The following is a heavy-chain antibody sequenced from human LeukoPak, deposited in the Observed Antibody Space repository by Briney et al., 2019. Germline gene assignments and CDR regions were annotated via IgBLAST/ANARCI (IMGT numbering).Heavy chain of an antibody. J-gene: IGHJ4*02. CDR1: GGSISTYY. Sequence: SETLSLTCTVSGGSISTYYWSRIRQPPGKGLEWIGYVYNSGSTNYNPSLKSRVTISVDTSKNQFSLKLTSVIAADTAVYYCARGQYSTSSGALDHWGQGTLVTVSS. V-gene: IGHV4-59*01. CDR2: VYNSGST. D-gene: IGHD6-6*01. CDR3: ARGQYSTSSGALDH.